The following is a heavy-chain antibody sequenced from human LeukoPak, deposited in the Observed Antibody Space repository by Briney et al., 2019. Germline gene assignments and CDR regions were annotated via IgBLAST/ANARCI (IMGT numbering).Heavy chain of an antibody. D-gene: IGHD3-3*01. J-gene: IGHJ4*02. CDR1: GFTFSSYA. CDR3: ARDLGDSGYYHPWYFDS. Sequence: QTGGSLRLSCAASGFTFSSYAMSWVRQAPGKGLEWVSALYARGGNTYYSGSVKGRFTISRDNSKNTLYLQMDNLRAEDTAVYYCARDLGDSGYYHPWYFDSWGRGALVTVSS. V-gene: IGHV3-23*01. CDR2: LYARGGNT.